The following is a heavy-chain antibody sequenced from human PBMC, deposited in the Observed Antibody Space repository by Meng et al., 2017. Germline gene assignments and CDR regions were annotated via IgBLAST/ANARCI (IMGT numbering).Heavy chain of an antibody. J-gene: IGHJ5*02. V-gene: IGHV4-31*01. D-gene: IGHD5-18*01. CDR2: IYYSGST. CDR1: GGSISSVGYY. CDR3: ARADRRVGSYGPNWFDP. Sequence: QRDLQEAGPVVVKASQTLSLPCTVSGGSISSVGYYWSWIRQHPGKGLEWIGYIYYSGSTYYNPSLKSLVTISVDTSKNQFSLKLSSVTAADTAVYYCARADRRVGSYGPNWFDPWGQGTLVTVSS.